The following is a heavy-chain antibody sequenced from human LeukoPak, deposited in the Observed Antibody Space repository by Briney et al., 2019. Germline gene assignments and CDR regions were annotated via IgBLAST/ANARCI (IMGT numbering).Heavy chain of an antibody. CDR3: ARHWTYYDYVWGSYRPYYFDY. Sequence: SETLSLTCAVYGGSFSGYHWSWIRQPPGKGLEWIGEINHSGSTNYNPSLKSRVTISVDTSKNQFSLKLSSVTAADTAVYYCARHWTYYDYVWGSYRPYYFDYWGQGTLVTVSS. J-gene: IGHJ4*02. D-gene: IGHD3-16*02. CDR1: GGSFSGYH. V-gene: IGHV4-34*01. CDR2: INHSGST.